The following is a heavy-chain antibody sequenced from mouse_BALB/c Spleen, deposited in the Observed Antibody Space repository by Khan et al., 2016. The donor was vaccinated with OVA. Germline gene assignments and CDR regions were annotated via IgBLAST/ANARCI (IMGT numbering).Heavy chain of an antibody. CDR1: GHTFTNYG. CDR3: SRPPYFSYAMDN. D-gene: IGHD2-10*01. V-gene: IGHV9-3-1*01. Sequence: VQLVESGPELKKPGETVRISCKASGHTFTNYGMNWVKQAPGKGLKWMGWINTYTGEPTYADDFNGRFAFSLETSASTAYLQINNLKNEDTATDFCSRPPYFSYAMDNWGQGTSVTVSS. CDR2: INTYTGEP. J-gene: IGHJ4*01.